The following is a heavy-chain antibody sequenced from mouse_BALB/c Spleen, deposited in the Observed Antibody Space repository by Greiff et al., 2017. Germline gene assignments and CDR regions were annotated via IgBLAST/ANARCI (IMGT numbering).Heavy chain of an antibody. J-gene: IGHJ2*01. CDR2: IYPGDGDT. D-gene: IGHD1-1*01. V-gene: IGHV1-87*01. CDR3: ARGGVYYYGKDDY. CDR1: GYTFTSYW. Sequence: QVHVKQSGAELARPGASVKLSCKASGYTFTSYWMQWVKQRPGQGLEWIGAIYPGDGDTRYTQKFKGKATLTADKSSSTAYIQLSSLASEDSAVYYCARGGVYYYGKDDYWGQGTTLTVSS.